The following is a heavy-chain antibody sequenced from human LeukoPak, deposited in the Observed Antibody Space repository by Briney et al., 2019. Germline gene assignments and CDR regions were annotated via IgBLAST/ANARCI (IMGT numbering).Heavy chain of an antibody. CDR3: ARDRMGGDAFDI. J-gene: IGHJ3*02. D-gene: IGHD3-16*01. CDR2: IIPIFGTA. V-gene: IGHV1-69*13. CDR1: GGTFSSYA. Sequence: ASVKVSCKASGGTFSSYAISWVRQAPGQGLEWMGGIIPIFGTANYAQKFQGRVTITADESTSTAYMELSSLRSEDTAVYYCARDRMGGDAFDIWGQGTMVTVSS.